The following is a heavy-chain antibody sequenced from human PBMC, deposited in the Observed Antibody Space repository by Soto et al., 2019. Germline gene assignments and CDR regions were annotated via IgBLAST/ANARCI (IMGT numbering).Heavy chain of an antibody. Sequence: QVHLVQSGAEVKKPGASVKVSCKASGYTFTSYGITWVRQAPGQGLEWVGWISAHNGNTDYAQQLQGRVIVTRDTSTSTAYMELRSLISDDTVVYYCARGRYGDYWGQGALVNVSS. CDR2: ISAHNGNT. D-gene: IGHD1-1*01. CDR1: GYTFTSYG. V-gene: IGHV1-18*01. CDR3: ARGRYGDY. J-gene: IGHJ4*02.